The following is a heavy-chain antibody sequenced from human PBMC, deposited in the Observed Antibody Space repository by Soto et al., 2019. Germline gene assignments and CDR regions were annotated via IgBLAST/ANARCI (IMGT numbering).Heavy chain of an antibody. CDR1: GFTFRSYA. D-gene: IGHD4-17*01. V-gene: IGHV3-23*01. CDR3: AKERATVTTNA. CDR2: ISGSGGNI. Sequence: EVQLLESGGGLVQPGGSLRLSCAASGFTFRSYAMSWVRQAPGKGLEWVSGISGSGGNIYYIDSVKGRFTISRDNSKNTVFLQMNNLRAEDTAVYYCAKERATVTTNAWGQGTLVTVSS. J-gene: IGHJ5*02.